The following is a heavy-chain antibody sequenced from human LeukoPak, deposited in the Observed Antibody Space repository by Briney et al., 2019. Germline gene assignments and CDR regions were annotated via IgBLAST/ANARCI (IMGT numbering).Heavy chain of an antibody. CDR1: GYTFTGYY. V-gene: IGHV1-2*02. CDR2: INPNSGGT. Sequence: ASVKVSCKASGYTFTGYYMRWVRQAPGQGLEWMGWINPNSGGTNYAQKFQGRVTMTRDTSISTACMELSRLRSDDTAVYYCARLGYCSITSCFDYWGQGTLVTVSS. CDR3: ARLGYCSITSCFDY. D-gene: IGHD2-2*01. J-gene: IGHJ4*02.